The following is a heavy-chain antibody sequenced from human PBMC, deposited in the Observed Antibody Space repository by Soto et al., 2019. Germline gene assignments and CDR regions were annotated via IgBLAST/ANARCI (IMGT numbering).Heavy chain of an antibody. CDR2: IYNSGST. D-gene: IGHD3-10*01. CDR1: GGSISSYY. CDR3: ARARITMVREVIKYNMDV. J-gene: IGHJ6*02. Sequence: PSETLSLTCTVSGGSISSYYWSWIRRPPGKGLEWIGYIYNSGSTHSNPSLQSRVTISVDTSKNQFSLKLSSVTAADTGIYYCARARITMVREVIKYNMDVWGPGTTLTVSS. V-gene: IGHV4-59*01.